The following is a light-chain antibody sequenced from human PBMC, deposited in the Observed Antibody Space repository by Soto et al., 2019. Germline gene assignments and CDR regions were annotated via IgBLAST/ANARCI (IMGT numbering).Light chain of an antibody. Sequence: EVVMTQSPATLSVSPGERATLSCRASQTVSSNLAWYQQKPGQAPRLLIYAASTRATGLPARFSGGGSGTEFTLTISSLQSEDFAVYSCQQYNNWPLTFGQGTKVDIK. V-gene: IGKV3-15*01. CDR3: QQYNNWPLT. J-gene: IGKJ1*01. CDR2: AAS. CDR1: QTVSSN.